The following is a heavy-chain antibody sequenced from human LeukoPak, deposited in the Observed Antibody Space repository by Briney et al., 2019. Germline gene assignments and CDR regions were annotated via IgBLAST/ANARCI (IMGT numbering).Heavy chain of an antibody. D-gene: IGHD6-6*01. CDR1: GGSISSGGYY. Sequence: SQTLSLTCTVSGGSISSGGYYWSWIRQHPGKGLEWIGYIYYSGSTFYNPSLKSRVTISVDTAKNQFSLKLSSVTAADTAVYYGARVEQLALVFDSWGQGTLVTVSS. J-gene: IGHJ4*02. CDR3: ARVEQLALVFDS. CDR2: IYYSGST. V-gene: IGHV4-31*03.